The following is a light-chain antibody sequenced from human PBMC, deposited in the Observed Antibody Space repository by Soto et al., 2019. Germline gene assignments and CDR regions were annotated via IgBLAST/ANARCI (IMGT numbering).Light chain of an antibody. CDR1: QXLLYSNGYNY. Sequence: DIVMTQSPLSLPVTPGEPASISWRSIQXLLYSNGYNYLDWYLQKPGQSPQLLIYLGATRASGVPDRFRGSGSGTDFTLEITRVEAEDVGVYYCIQTLQTPLTFGQGTKVDI. V-gene: IGKV2-28*01. CDR3: IQTLQTPLT. CDR2: LGA. J-gene: IGKJ1*01.